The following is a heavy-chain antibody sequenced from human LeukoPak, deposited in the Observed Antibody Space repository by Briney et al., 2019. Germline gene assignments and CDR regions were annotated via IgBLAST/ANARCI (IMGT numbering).Heavy chain of an antibody. Sequence: SETLSLTCTVSGGSISSSSYYWGWIRQPPGKGLEWIGSIYYSGGTYYNPSLKSRVTISVDTSKNQFSLKLSSVTAADTAVYYCARHSPPNWSGYYTPFDYWGQGTLVTVSS. D-gene: IGHD3-3*01. V-gene: IGHV4-39*01. CDR2: IYYSGGT. J-gene: IGHJ4*02. CDR1: GGSISSSSYY. CDR3: ARHSPPNWSGYYTPFDY.